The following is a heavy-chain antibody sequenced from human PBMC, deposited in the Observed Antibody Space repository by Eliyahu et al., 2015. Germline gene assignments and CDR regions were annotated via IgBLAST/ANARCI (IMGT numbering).Heavy chain of an antibody. J-gene: IGHJ3*02. V-gene: IGHV4-39*01. Sequence: QLQLQESGPGLVKPSETLSLTCTVXGGSISSSSYYWGWIRQPPGKGLEWIGSIYYSGSTYYNPSLKSRVTISVDTSKNQFSLKLSSVTAADTAVYYCARRPKAGTWLSGAFDIWGQGTMVTVSS. D-gene: IGHD6-19*01. CDR1: GGSISSSSYY. CDR2: IYYSGST. CDR3: ARRPKAGTWLSGAFDI.